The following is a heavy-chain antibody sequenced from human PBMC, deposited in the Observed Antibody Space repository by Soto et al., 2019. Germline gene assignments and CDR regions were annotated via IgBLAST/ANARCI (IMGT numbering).Heavy chain of an antibody. Sequence: PGGSMRLSCAASGFNFSYYYMSWIRKSPGKGLEWVSYISTSGSTIYYADSVKGRFTISRDNAKNSLYLQMNSLRAEDTAVYYCARGGAGRRSGRMGAFDIWGQGTMVTVSS. D-gene: IGHD6-19*01. CDR2: ISTSGSTI. CDR3: ARGGAGRRSGRMGAFDI. J-gene: IGHJ3*02. V-gene: IGHV3-11*01. CDR1: GFNFSYYY.